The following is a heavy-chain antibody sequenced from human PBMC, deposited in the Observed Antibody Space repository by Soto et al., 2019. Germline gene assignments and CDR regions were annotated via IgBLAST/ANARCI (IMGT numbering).Heavy chain of an antibody. CDR3: ARDQGALNS. J-gene: IGHJ4*02. CDR2: TYYRSTWYN. Sequence: SQTLSLTCAISGDSVSSDRAAWNWIRQSPSRGLEWLGRTYYRSTWYNDYAVSVRSRIIINPDTSGNQFSLQLDSVSLEDTAVYYCARDQGALNSWGQGTLVTVSS. D-gene: IGHD1-26*01. CDR1: GDSVSSDRAA. V-gene: IGHV6-1*01.